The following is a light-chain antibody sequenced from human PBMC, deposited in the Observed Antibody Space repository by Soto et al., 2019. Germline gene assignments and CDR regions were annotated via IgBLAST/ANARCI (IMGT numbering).Light chain of an antibody. V-gene: IGLV2-8*01. CDR3: SSYAGSNNSVV. CDR2: EVS. CDR1: SSDVGGYDR. Sequence: QSALTQPTSASGSPGQSVTISCTGTSSDVGGYDRVSWYQQYPGKVPKLMIYEVSKRPSGVPDRFSASKSGNTASLTVSGRQTEEEADYYCSSYAGSNNSVVFGGGTKVTVL. J-gene: IGLJ2*01.